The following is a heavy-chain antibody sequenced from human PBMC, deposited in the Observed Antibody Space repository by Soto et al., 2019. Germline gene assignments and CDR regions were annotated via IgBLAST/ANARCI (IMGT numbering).Heavy chain of an antibody. CDR3: ARWEFGGIVN. J-gene: IGHJ4*02. CDR2: IYNNGRST. D-gene: IGHD1-26*01. CDR1: GGSVSVYY. Sequence: QVQLQESGPGLVKPSETLSLTCSVPGGSVSVYYWSWIRQPAGKGLEWIGRIYNNGRSTNYNPSLKSRVTMSVDTSTNQFSLKMRFVTAADTAVYYCARWEFGGIVNWGQGTLVTVSS. V-gene: IGHV4-4*07.